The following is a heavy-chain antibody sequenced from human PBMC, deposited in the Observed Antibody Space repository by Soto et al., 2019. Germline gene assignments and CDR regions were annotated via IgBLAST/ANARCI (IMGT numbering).Heavy chain of an antibody. V-gene: IGHV3-33*01. J-gene: IGHJ5*02. Sequence: PGGSLRLSCAASGFTFSSYGMHWVRQAPGKGLEWVAVIWYDGSNKYYADSVKGRFTISRDNSKNTLYLQMNSLRAEDTAVYYWARERIAAAGINWFDPWGQGTLVTVSS. CDR3: ARERIAAAGINWFDP. CDR1: GFTFSSYG. CDR2: IWYDGSNK. D-gene: IGHD6-13*01.